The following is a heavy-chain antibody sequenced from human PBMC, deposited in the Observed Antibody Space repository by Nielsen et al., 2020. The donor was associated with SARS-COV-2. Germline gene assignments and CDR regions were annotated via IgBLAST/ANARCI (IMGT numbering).Heavy chain of an antibody. CDR3: AKDSTDCSSTSCYWWFDP. CDR2: ISWNSGSI. Sequence: GGSLRLSCAASGFTLDDYAMHWVRQAPGKGLEWVSGISWNSGSIGYADSVKGRFTISRDNAKNSLYLQMNSLRAEDTALYYCAKDSTDCSSTSCYWWFDPWGQGTLVTVSS. CDR1: GFTLDDYA. D-gene: IGHD2-2*01. V-gene: IGHV3-9*01. J-gene: IGHJ5*02.